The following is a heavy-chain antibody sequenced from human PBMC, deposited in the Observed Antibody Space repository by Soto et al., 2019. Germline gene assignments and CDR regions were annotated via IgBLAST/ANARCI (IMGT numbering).Heavy chain of an antibody. D-gene: IGHD3-22*01. Sequence: SETLSLTCTVSGGSISSYYWSWIRQPPGKGLEWIGYIYYSGSTNYNPSPKSRVTISVDTSKNQFSLKLSSVTAADTSVYYCARGFDYDSSGYSLDYWGHGTLVTVSS. CDR1: GGSISSYY. CDR2: IYYSGST. J-gene: IGHJ4*01. V-gene: IGHV4-59*01. CDR3: ARGFDYDSSGYSLDY.